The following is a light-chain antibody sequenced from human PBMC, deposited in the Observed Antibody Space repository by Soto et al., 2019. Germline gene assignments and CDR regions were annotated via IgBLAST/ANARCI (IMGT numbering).Light chain of an antibody. CDR1: QTISSN. Sequence: DIVMTQSPATLSVSPGERATLSCRASQTISSNLAWYQQKPGQTPRLLIYGASTRAAGIPARFSGSGSGTEFTLTITSLQSEDFAVYSCQQYNNWPPFSFGPGTKVDIE. J-gene: IGKJ3*01. CDR3: QQYNNWPPFS. CDR2: GAS. V-gene: IGKV3-15*01.